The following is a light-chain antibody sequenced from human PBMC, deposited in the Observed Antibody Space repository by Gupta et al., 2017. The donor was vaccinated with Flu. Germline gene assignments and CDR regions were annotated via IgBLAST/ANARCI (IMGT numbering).Light chain of an antibody. J-gene: IGKJ1*01. CDR2: AAS. Sequence: PSSLSASVGDRLSSSCRASQGISNYLAWYQQKPGEGPRLLIYAASTLKSGVPSRFSGSGSGTDFTLTISSLQPEEVATYYCQKEHSAPWTFGQGTKVEIK. CDR3: QKEHSAPWT. CDR1: QGISNY. V-gene: IGKV1-27*01.